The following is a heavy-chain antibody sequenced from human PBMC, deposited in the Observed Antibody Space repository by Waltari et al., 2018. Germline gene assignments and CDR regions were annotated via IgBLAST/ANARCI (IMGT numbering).Heavy chain of an antibody. CDR2: INHSGST. J-gene: IGHJ4*02. Sequence: QVQLQQWGAGLLKPSETLSLTCAVYGGSFSGYYWSWIRQPPGKGLEWIGEINHSGSTNYNPSLKSRVTISVDTSKNQFSLKLSSVTAADTAVYYWARGVVAMLDYWGQGTLVTVSS. CDR3: ARGVVAMLDY. D-gene: IGHD5-12*01. V-gene: IGHV4-34*01. CDR1: GGSFSGYY.